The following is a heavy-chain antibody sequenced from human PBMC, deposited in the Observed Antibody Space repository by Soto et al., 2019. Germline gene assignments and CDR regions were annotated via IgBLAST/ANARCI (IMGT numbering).Heavy chain of an antibody. D-gene: IGHD2-2*01. CDR1: GFTFSSYA. CDR2: ISGSGGST. J-gene: IGHJ6*02. Sequence: GGSLRLSCAASGFTFSSYAMSWVRQAPGKGLEWVSAISGSGGSTYYADSVKGRFTISRDNSKNTLYLQMNSLRAEDTAVYYCARDIVVVPAAIYFGPIVATPPYYYGMDVWGQGTTVTVS. CDR3: ARDIVVVPAAIYFGPIVATPPYYYGMDV. V-gene: IGHV3-23*01.